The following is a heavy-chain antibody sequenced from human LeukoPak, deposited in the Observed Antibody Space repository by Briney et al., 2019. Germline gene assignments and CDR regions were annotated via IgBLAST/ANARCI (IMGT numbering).Heavy chain of an antibody. CDR2: IKSKGDGETT. CDR3: TTDLELTMIRGVIVY. Sequence: GGSLRLSCAASGFTFTNAWMTWVRQAPGKGLEWVGRIKSKGDGETTDYAAPVKGRFCMSRDDSKATMYLQMYSLEAEDTAVYYCTTDLELTMIRGVIVYWGQGALVTVYS. CDR1: GFTFTNAW. D-gene: IGHD3-10*01. J-gene: IGHJ4*02. V-gene: IGHV3-15*01.